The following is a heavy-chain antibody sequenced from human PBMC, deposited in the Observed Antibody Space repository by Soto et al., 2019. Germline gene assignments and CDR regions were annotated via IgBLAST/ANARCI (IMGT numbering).Heavy chain of an antibody. CDR3: AGEKVGTTGIDF. CDR1: GYTFTGYD. J-gene: IGHJ4*02. D-gene: IGHD1-26*01. CDR2: MNPNSGNT. V-gene: IGHV1-8*01. Sequence: QAQLVQSGAEVKQPGASVKVSCKASGYTFTGYDINWVRQATGQGLEWMGWMNPNSGNTGYAQNFQGRVTMTRDNSITTAYMELTSLRDDGSAVYYCAGEKVGTTGIDFWGQGTLVTVSS.